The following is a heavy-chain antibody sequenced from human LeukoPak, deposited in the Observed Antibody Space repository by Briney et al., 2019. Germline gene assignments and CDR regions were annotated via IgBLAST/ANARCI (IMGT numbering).Heavy chain of an antibody. J-gene: IGHJ4*02. CDR2: ISGSGGST. CDR1: GFTFSSYA. CDR3: AKDRDRGYDSSGYYFDY. V-gene: IGHV3-23*01. D-gene: IGHD3-22*01. Sequence: RSGGSLRLSCAASGFTFSSYAMSWVRQAPGKGLEWVSAISGSGGSTYYADSVKGRFTISRDNSKNTLYLQMNSLRAEDTAVYYCAKDRDRGYDSSGYYFDYWGQGTLVTVSS.